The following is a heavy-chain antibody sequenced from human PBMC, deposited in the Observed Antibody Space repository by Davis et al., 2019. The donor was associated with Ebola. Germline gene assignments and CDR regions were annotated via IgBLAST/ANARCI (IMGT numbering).Heavy chain of an antibody. D-gene: IGHD6-19*01. J-gene: IGHJ4*02. CDR3: ARDSRQWLDNDY. CDR1: GFTFSSYA. Sequence: GGSLRLSCAASGFTFSSYAMHWVRQAPGKGLEWVAVISYDGSNKYYADSVKGRFTISRDNSKNTLYLQMNSLRAEDTAVYYCARDSRQWLDNDYWGQGTLVTVSS. CDR2: ISYDGSNK. V-gene: IGHV3-30-3*01.